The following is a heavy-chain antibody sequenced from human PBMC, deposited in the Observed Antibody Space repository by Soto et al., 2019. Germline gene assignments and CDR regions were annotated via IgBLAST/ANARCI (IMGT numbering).Heavy chain of an antibody. V-gene: IGHV3-30-3*01. CDR1: GFTFSSYA. CDR2: ISYDGSNK. Sequence: GGSLRLSSEDSGFTFSSYAIHWVRQAPGKGLEWVAVISYDGSNKYYADSVKGRFTISRDNSKNTLYLQMNSLRAEDTAVYYCARESDIVGVPAAIAVAGLMDYWGQGTLVTVSS. D-gene: IGHD2-2*02. J-gene: IGHJ4*02. CDR3: ARESDIVGVPAAIAVAGLMDY.